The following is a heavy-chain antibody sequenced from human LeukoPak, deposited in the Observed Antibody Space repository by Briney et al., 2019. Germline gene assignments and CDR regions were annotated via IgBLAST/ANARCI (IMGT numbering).Heavy chain of an antibody. CDR2: IYYSGST. J-gene: IGHJ4*02. V-gene: IGHV4-39*07. D-gene: IGHD1-26*01. Sequence: SETLSLTCTVSGGSISSSSYYWGWIRQPPGKGLEWIGSIYYSGSTYYNPSLKSRVTISVDTSKNQFSLKLSSVTAADTAVYYCARDIHIVGATYDYWGQGTLVTVSS. CDR1: GGSISSSSYY. CDR3: ARDIHIVGATYDY.